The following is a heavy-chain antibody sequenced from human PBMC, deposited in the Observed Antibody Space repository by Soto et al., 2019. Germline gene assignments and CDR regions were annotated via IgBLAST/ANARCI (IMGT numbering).Heavy chain of an antibody. CDR3: ARDPKSSYYYYMDV. CDR2: ISAYNGNT. CDR1: GYTFTSYD. Sequence: GASVKVSCKASGYTFTSYDINWVRQATGQGLEWMGWISAYNGNTNYAQKLQGRVTMTTDTSTSTAYMELRSLRSDDTAVYYCARDPKSSYYYYMDVWGKGTTVTVSS. V-gene: IGHV1-18*01. J-gene: IGHJ6*03.